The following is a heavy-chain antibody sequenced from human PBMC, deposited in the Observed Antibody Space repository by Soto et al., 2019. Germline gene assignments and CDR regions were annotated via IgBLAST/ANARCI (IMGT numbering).Heavy chain of an antibody. J-gene: IGHJ4*01. D-gene: IGHD1-26*01. V-gene: IGHV4-59*01. CDR3: ARDRSGSYFWYFDS. CDR1: GDSICNSY. CDR2: VYYGGSA. Sequence: SETLSLTCTGSGDSICNSYWSWIRQPPGKGLEWIGYVYYGGSAKYNPSLKSRVTMSVDVSKNQFSLKLSSLTAADTAVYYCARDRSGSYFWYFDSWGQGTLVTV.